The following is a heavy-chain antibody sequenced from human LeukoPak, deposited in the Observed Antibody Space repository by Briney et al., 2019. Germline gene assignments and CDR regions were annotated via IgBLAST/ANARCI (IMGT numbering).Heavy chain of an antibody. J-gene: IGHJ4*02. CDR1: GGSISSYY. CDR2: IYYSGST. CDR3: VSAYSSGWYLN. V-gene: IGHV4-59*01. D-gene: IGHD6-19*01. Sequence: SETLSLTCIVSGGSISSYYWSWIRQPPGKGLEWIGYIYYSGSTKYNPSLKSRVTISVDTSKNQFSLKLSSVTAADTAVYYCVSAYSSGWYLNWGQGTLVTVSS.